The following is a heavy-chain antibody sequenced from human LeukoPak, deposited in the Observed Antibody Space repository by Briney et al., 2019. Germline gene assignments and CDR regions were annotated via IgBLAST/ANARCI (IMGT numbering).Heavy chain of an antibody. V-gene: IGHV4-4*02. CDR3: ARGLVEMDTRYFDL. Sequence: SETLSLTCAVSGGSIINSNWWSWVRQPPGKGLEWIGEIDHSGSTSYNPSLKSRVPMSVDRSQNQFSLRLSTVTAADTAVYYCARGLVEMDTRYFDLWGRGTLVTVPS. D-gene: IGHD5-24*01. J-gene: IGHJ2*01. CDR2: IDHSGST. CDR1: GGSIINSNW.